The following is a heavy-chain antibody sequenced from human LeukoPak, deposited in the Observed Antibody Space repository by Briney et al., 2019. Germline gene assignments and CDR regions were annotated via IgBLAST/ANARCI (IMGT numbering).Heavy chain of an antibody. CDR3: AKSIASAGTNPCYYMDL. V-gene: IGHV4-38-2*02. CDR1: VYSISRGYY. J-gene: IGHJ6*03. CDR2: IFQSETT. D-gene: IGHD6-13*01. Sequence: SETLSLTCTVSVYSISRGYYWGWIRQPPGTGLGWIGSIFQSETTHYNPSLKSRVTLSVDTSKNQFSLRLSSVTAADTGVYFCAKSIASAGTNPCYYMDLWGKGTRVSVPS.